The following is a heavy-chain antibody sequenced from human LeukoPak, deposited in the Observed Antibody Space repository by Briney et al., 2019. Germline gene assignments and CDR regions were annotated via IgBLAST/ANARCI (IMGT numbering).Heavy chain of an antibody. D-gene: IGHD3-10*01. J-gene: IGHJ4*02. CDR3: AKGGILWFGELSLDY. CDR1: GFTFSSYA. Sequence: GGSLRLSCAASGFTFSSYAMSWVRQAPGKGLEWVSAISGSGGSTYYADSVKGRFTISRDNSKNTLYLQMNSLRAEDTAVYYCAKGGILWFGELSLDYWGQGTLVTVSS. CDR2: ISGSGGST. V-gene: IGHV3-23*01.